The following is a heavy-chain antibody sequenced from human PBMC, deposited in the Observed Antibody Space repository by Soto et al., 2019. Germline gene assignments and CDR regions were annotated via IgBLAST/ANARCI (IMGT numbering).Heavy chain of an antibody. Sequence: SVKVSCKASGGTFSSYAISWVRQAPGQGLEWMGGIIPIFGTANYAQKFQGRVTITADESTSTAYMELSSLRSEDTAVYYCASLRQQLKNWFDPWGQGTLVTVSS. D-gene: IGHD6-13*01. CDR1: GGTFSSYA. CDR2: IIPIFGTA. J-gene: IGHJ5*02. V-gene: IGHV1-69*13. CDR3: ASLRQQLKNWFDP.